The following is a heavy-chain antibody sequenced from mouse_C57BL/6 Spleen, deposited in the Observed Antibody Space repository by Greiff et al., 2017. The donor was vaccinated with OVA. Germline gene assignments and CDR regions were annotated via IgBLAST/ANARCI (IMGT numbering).Heavy chain of an antibody. Sequence: QVQLQQPGAELVKPGASVKMSCKASGYTFTSYWITWVKQRPGQGLEWIGDIYPGSGSTNYNEKFKSKATLTVDKSSSTAYMQLSSLTSEDSAVDYCARGLRAAMDYWGQGTSVTVSS. CDR2: IYPGSGST. D-gene: IGHD1-1*01. V-gene: IGHV1-55*01. CDR3: ARGLRAAMDY. J-gene: IGHJ4*01. CDR1: GYTFTSYW.